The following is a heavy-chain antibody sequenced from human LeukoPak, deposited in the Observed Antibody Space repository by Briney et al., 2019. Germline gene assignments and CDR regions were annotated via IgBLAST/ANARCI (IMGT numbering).Heavy chain of an antibody. J-gene: IGHJ4*02. CDR1: GFTFTSYG. CDR2: ISWNSGSI. D-gene: IGHD3-16*01. Sequence: GGSLRLSCAASGFTFTSYGIHWVRQAPGKGLEWVSGISWNSGSIGYADSVKGRFTISRDNAKNSLYLQMNSLRAEDTAVYYCARDHPFGYFDYWGQGTLVTVSS. CDR3: ARDHPFGYFDY. V-gene: IGHV3-9*01.